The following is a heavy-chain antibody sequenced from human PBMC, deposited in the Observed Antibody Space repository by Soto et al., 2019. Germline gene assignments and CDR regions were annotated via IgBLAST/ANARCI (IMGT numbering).Heavy chain of an antibody. J-gene: IGHJ4*02. D-gene: IGHD3-10*01. Sequence: SQTLSLTCAMSWDSFSSNSSTWNWIRQSPSRGLEWLGRTYYRAKWYYDYALSVKSRVSIDPDTAKNQLSLQLKNVNVEDTVVYYFARGLSGSYYILDFWGQGTSVTVSS. CDR1: WDSFSSNSST. V-gene: IGHV6-1*01. CDR3: ARGLSGSYYILDF. CDR2: TYYRAKWYY.